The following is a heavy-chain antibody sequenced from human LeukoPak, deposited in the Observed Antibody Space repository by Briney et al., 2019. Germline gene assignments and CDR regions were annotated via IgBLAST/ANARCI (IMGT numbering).Heavy chain of an antibody. D-gene: IGHD6-19*01. CDR1: GFTFSNYA. CDR2: LSGSGITT. CDR3: AKGIYSSGWSYFDC. V-gene: IGHV3-23*01. J-gene: IGHJ4*01. Sequence: GGSLRLSCAASGFTFSNYAMSWVRQAPGKGLEWVSTLSGSGITTYYADSVKGRFTISRDNSKNTLYLQMNSLRAEDTAVYYCAKGIYSSGWSYFDCWGHGTLVTVSS.